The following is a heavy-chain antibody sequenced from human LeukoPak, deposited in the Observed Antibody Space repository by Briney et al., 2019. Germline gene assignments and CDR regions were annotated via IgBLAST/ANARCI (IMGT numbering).Heavy chain of an antibody. J-gene: IGHJ6*03. CDR2: IYPEDSDT. V-gene: IGHV5-51*01. D-gene: IGHD3-10*01. CDR3: ARHIMVRGVDYYCYMDV. Sequence: GESLKISCKGSGYSFINQWIGWLRQVPGEGLEWMGAIYPEDSDTRYSPSFQGQVTISADKSISTAYLQWSSLKASDTAMDYCARHIMVRGVDYYCYMDVWGKGTTVTVSS. CDR1: GYSFINQW.